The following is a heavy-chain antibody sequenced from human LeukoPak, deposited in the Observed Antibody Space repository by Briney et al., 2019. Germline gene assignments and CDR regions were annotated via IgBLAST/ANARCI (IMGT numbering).Heavy chain of an antibody. V-gene: IGHV3-66*01. Sequence: PGGSLRLSCAASGFTVSSDYMSWVRQAPGKGLEWVSVIYSGGNTYYADSVKGRFTISRDNSKNTLFLQMNSLRAEDTAVYYCARTMTTVTRFDYWGQGTLVTVSS. D-gene: IGHD4-17*01. J-gene: IGHJ4*02. CDR3: ARTMTTVTRFDY. CDR2: IYSGGNT. CDR1: GFTVSSDY.